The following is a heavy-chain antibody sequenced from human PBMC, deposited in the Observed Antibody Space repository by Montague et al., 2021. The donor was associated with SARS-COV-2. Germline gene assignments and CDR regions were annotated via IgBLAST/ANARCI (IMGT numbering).Heavy chain of an antibody. CDR1: GGSINTNNW. J-gene: IGHJ4*02. D-gene: IGHD6-13*01. CDR2: IFHSGIT. Sequence: ETLSLTCAVSGGSINTNNWWTWVRQPPGEGLEWIGQIFHSGITNYNPPLESRVTISVDKSKNQFSLRLSSVTAADTAVYYCARGRLVGDSSSWYYFDYWGQGTLVAVSS. V-gene: IGHV4-4*02. CDR3: ARGRLVGDSSSWYYFDY.